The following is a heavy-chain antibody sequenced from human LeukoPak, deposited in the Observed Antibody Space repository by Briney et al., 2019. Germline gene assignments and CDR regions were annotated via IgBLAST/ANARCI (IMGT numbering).Heavy chain of an antibody. J-gene: IGHJ5*01. CDR3: AKDQGDCRTCYGGWSDS. CDR2: ISGSGVST. D-gene: IGHD2-15*01. Sequence: PGGSLRLSCAASGFTFNHYAMSWVRQAPGKGLEWVSSISGSGVSTYHADSVKGRFTISRDTSMNTLHLQMNSLRAEDTAVYYCAKDQGDCRTCYGGWSDSWGQGTLVTVSS. V-gene: IGHV3-23*01. CDR1: GFTFNHYA.